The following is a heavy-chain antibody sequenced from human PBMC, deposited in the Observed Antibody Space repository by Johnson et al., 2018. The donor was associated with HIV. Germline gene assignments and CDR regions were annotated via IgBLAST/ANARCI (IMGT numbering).Heavy chain of an antibody. V-gene: IGHV3-9*01. J-gene: IGHJ3*02. CDR2: ISWNSGSI. D-gene: IGHD4-17*01. Sequence: VQLVESGGGLVEPGRSLRLSCAASGFSFDDYAMHWVRQAPGKGLEWVSSISWNSGSIGYADSVKGRFTISRDKAKNSLYLQMNSLRAEDTALYYCARGVPDYVDAFDIWGQGTMVTVSS. CDR3: ARGVPDYVDAFDI. CDR1: GFSFDDYA.